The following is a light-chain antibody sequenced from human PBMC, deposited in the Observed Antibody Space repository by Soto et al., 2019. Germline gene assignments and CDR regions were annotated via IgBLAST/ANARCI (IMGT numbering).Light chain of an antibody. CDR2: EVN. J-gene: IGLJ2*01. CDR1: NSDIGKYDF. V-gene: IGLV2-23*02. Sequence: QSALTQPASVSGSPGQSITISCTGSNSDIGKYDFVSWYQQHPGKVPKFLIYEVNKRPSGVSHRFSGSKSANTASLTISGLQAEDEADYYCCSYTATESVVFGGGTQLTVL. CDR3: CSYTATESVV.